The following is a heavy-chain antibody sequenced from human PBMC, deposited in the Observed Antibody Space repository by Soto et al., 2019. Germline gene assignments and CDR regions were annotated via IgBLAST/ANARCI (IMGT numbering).Heavy chain of an antibody. CDR1: GYTFTGYY. D-gene: IGHD6-19*01. J-gene: IGHJ3*02. V-gene: IGHV1-2*04. CDR2: INPNSGGT. CDR3: ARVRGGYSSGWYPFDI. Sequence: ASVKVSCKASGYTFTGYYMHWVRQAPGQGLEWMGWINPNSGGTNYAQKFQGWVTMTRDTSISTAYMELSRLRSDDTAVYYCARVRGGYSSGWYPFDIWGRGTMVTVSS.